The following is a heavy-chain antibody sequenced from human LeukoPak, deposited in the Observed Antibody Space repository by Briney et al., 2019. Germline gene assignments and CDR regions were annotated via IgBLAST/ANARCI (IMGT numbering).Heavy chain of an antibody. CDR2: INHRGST. V-gene: IGHV4-34*01. CDR3: ARGLRGATRRSFYY. J-gene: IGHJ4*02. CDR1: GGSFSGYY. Sequence: SETLSLTCAVYGGSFSGYYWSWIRQPPGKGQEWIGEINHRGSTNYNPSLKSRVTISVDTSKNQFSLKLSAVTAADTAVYYCARGLRGATRRSFYYWGQGTLVTVSS. D-gene: IGHD1-26*01.